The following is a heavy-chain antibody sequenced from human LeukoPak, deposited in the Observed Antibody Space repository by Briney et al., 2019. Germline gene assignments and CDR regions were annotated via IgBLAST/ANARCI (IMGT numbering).Heavy chain of an antibody. V-gene: IGHV4-59*08. CDR2: MYYSGSST. CDR3: ARQGHKLTLVDYYGMDV. J-gene: IGHJ6*02. Sequence: SETLSLTCTVSGGSINSDYWSWVRQPPGKGLEWIGYMYYSGSSTNYNPSLKSRVTISVDRSKNQFSLKLSSVTAADTAVYYCARQGHKLTLVDYYGMDVWGQGTTVTVSS. CDR1: GGSINSDY. D-gene: IGHD1-26*01.